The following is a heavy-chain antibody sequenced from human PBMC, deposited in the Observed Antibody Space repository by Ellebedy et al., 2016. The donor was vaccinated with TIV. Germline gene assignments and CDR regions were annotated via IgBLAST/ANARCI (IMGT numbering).Heavy chain of an antibody. V-gene: IGHV3-9*01. D-gene: IGHD6-19*01. J-gene: IGHJ1*01. CDR1: GFTFDEHA. CDR3: ARVVAGRATYFQH. CDR2: MIWDGGTI. Sequence: SLKISCAGSGFTFDEHAMHWVRQSPGKGLEWVSGMIWDGGTIGYADSVKGRFTISRDNAKNTLYLQMNSLRAEDTAVYYCARVVAGRATYFQHWGQGTLVTVSS.